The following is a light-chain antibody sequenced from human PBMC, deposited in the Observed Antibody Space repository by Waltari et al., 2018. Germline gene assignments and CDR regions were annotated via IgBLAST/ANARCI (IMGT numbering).Light chain of an antibody. CDR2: DVT. V-gene: IGLV2-14*03. CDR1: SHDVDDFNY. J-gene: IGLJ3*02. Sequence: QSVLTQPASVSGSPGQSITISCTGSSHDVDDFNYVAWYQQHPDKAPKLILFDVTTRASGVSSRFSGSKSANTASLTISGLQAEDEAFYYCSSHTTRSLLGVFGGGTKLTVV. CDR3: SSHTTRSLLGV.